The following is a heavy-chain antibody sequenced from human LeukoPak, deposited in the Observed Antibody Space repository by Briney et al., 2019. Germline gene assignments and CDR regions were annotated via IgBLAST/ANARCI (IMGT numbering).Heavy chain of an antibody. CDR1: GFTFSSYA. V-gene: IGHV3-21*01. D-gene: IGHD3-16*01. Sequence: GGSLRLSCAASGFTFSSYAMSWVRQAPGKGLEWVSSINSDSSIMYYAESVKDRFTISRDNARNSLYLQMNSLRDEDTAVYYCVRDLFDDYSRDYWGQGALVTVSS. CDR2: INSDSSIM. J-gene: IGHJ4*02. CDR3: VRDLFDDYSRDY.